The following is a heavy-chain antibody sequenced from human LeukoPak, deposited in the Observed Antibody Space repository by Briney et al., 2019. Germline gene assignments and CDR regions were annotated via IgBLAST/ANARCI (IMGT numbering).Heavy chain of an antibody. Sequence: SETLPLTCTVSGGSISSYYWSWIRQPPGKGLEWIGYIYYSGSTNYNPSLKSRVTISVDTSKNQFSLKLSSVTAADTAVYYCASTDYGDYWPDYWGQGTLVTVSS. CDR2: IYYSGST. J-gene: IGHJ4*02. D-gene: IGHD4-17*01. V-gene: IGHV4-59*08. CDR3: ASTDYGDYWPDY. CDR1: GGSISSYY.